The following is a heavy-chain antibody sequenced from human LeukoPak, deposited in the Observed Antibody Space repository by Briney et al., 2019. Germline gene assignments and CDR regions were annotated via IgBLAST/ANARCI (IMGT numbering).Heavy chain of an antibody. Sequence: GGSLRLSCAASGFIFTNYFMSWVRQVLGKGLEWVASIKHDGSEKYYVDSVRGRFTISRDNTMNSLYLQMSSLRAEDTAVYYCATDRGWRTSGYYLYYFEYWGQGTLVTYSS. D-gene: IGHD3-3*01. V-gene: IGHV3-7*01. CDR2: IKHDGSEK. CDR3: ATDRGWRTSGYYLYYFEY. CDR1: GFIFTNYF. J-gene: IGHJ4*02.